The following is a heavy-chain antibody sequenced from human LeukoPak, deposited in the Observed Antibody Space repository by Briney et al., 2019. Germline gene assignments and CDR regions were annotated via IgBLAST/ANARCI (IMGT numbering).Heavy chain of an antibody. CDR3: ARAGAESSGWSIDF. Sequence: SQTLSLTCAVSGGSISSGGYSWSWIRQPPGKGLEWIGYIYHSGSTYYNPSLKSRITISVDTSKNQFSLKLNSVTAADTAVYYCARAGAESSGWSIDFWGQGTLVTVSS. V-gene: IGHV4-30-2*01. CDR2: IYHSGST. CDR1: GGSISSGGYS. J-gene: IGHJ4*02. D-gene: IGHD6-19*01.